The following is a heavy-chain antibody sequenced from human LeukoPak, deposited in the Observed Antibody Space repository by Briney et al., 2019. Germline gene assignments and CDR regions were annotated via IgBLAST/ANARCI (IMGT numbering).Heavy chain of an antibody. Sequence: SQTRSLTCAISGDSVSSNSAAWNWIRQSPSRGLEWLGRTYYRSKWYNDYTVSVKSRITINPDTSKNQFSLQLNSVTPEDTAVYYCARAGGNSWYFDYWGQGTLVTVSS. D-gene: IGHD2-2*01. CDR1: GDSVSSNSAA. J-gene: IGHJ4*02. V-gene: IGHV6-1*01. CDR2: TYYRSKWYN. CDR3: ARAGGNSWYFDY.